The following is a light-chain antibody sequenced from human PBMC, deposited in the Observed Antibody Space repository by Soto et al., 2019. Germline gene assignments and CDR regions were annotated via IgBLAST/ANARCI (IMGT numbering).Light chain of an antibody. J-gene: IGKJ3*01. CDR2: DAS. V-gene: IGKV3-11*01. CDR3: QQRGNWPPIFT. Sequence: EIVLTQSPATLSLSPGERATLSCRASQSVSSYLAWYQQKPGQAPRLLIYDASNRATGIPARFSGSGSGTDFTLTISSLEPEDFAVYYCQQRGNWPPIFTFGPGTKVVIK. CDR1: QSVSSY.